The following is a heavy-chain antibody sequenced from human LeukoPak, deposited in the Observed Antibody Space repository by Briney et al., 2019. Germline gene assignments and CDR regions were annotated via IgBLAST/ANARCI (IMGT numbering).Heavy chain of an antibody. Sequence: GGSLRLSCAASGFIVSNGWMSWVRQAPGKGLEWVGRIKSKTDGGTTDYAAPVKGRFTISRDDSKNTMYLQMNSLKTEDTAVYYCTTPYNYYDSSGYTYYFDYWGQGTLVTVSS. CDR1: GFIVSNGW. D-gene: IGHD3-22*01. CDR3: TTPYNYYDSSGYTYYFDY. CDR2: IKSKTDGGTT. J-gene: IGHJ4*02. V-gene: IGHV3-15*01.